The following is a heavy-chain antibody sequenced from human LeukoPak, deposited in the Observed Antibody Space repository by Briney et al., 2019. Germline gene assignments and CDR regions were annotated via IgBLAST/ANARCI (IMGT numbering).Heavy chain of an antibody. Sequence: GGSLRLSCAASGFTFSSYSMNWVRQAPGKGLEWVSSISSSSSYIYYADSVKGRFTISRDNAKNSLYLQMNSLRAEDTAVYYCARGRGQLNYYYMDVWGKGTTITVSS. CDR3: ARGRGQLNYYYMDV. CDR1: GFTFSSYS. V-gene: IGHV3-21*01. CDR2: ISSSSSYI. D-gene: IGHD5-18*01. J-gene: IGHJ6*03.